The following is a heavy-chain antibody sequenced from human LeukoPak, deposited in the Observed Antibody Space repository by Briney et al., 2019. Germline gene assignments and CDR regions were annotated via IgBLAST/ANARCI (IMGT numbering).Heavy chain of an antibody. J-gene: IGHJ5*02. V-gene: IGHV3-48*01. CDR2: ISSASNTI. Sequence: GESLRLSCAAYGFTFSSYSMNWVRQAPGKGLEWISYISSASNTIYYADSVKGRFTISRDNAKHSVYLQMNSLSAEDTAMYYCARDGWFGDYNWFDPWGQGTLVTVSS. CDR1: GFTFSSYS. D-gene: IGHD3-10*01. CDR3: ARDGWFGDYNWFDP.